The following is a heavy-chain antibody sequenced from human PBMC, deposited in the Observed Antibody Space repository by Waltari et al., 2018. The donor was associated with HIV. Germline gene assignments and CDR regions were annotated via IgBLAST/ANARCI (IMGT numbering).Heavy chain of an antibody. CDR1: GYSFIDFD. CDR3: TKGRRGALFGDE. CDR2: MNPDNGDA. V-gene: IGHV1-8*02. J-gene: IGHJ4*02. Sequence: QVHLVQSVAEIKKPRASVRVYCRASGYSFIDFDINWVRRAPGRGIEWVGWMNPDNGDAGYGHKFKGRFTLTRDTTTDTAYMDVTNLKSEDTAIYYCTKGRRGALFGDEWGQGTLVTVSS. D-gene: IGHD3-3*01.